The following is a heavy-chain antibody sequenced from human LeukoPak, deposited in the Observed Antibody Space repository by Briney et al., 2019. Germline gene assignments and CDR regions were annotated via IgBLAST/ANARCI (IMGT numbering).Heavy chain of an antibody. CDR1: GFTFSSYA. J-gene: IGHJ6*02. CDR2: ISGSGGST. CDR3: ARDASVAAFLPYGMDV. Sequence: PGGSLRLSCAASGFTFSSYAMSWVRQAPGKGLEWVSAISGSGGSTYYADSVKGRFTISRDNSKNTLYLQMNSLRAEDTAVYYCARDASVAAFLPYGMDVWGQGTTVTVSS. D-gene: IGHD2-15*01. V-gene: IGHV3-23*01.